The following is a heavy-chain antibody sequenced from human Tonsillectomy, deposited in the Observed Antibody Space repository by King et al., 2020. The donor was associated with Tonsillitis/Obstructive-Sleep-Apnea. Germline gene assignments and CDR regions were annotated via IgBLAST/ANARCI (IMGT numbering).Heavy chain of an antibody. CDR3: AVGYCTSTSFFGLDY. J-gene: IGHJ4*02. CDR2: IWYDGSNK. D-gene: IGHD2-2*01. Sequence: QLVQSGGGVVQPGGSLRLSCAASGFTFSSYGMHWVRQAPGKGLEWVAVIWYDGSNKYHADTVKGRFTISRDSSKNTLDLQMNSLRAEDTAVYYCAVGYCTSTSFFGLDYWGQGTLVTVSS. CDR1: GFTFSSYG. V-gene: IGHV3-33*01.